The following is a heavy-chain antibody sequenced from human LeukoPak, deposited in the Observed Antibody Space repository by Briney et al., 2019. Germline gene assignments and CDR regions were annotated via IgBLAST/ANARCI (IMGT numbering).Heavy chain of an antibody. CDR1: GFSLTSNG. CDR3: ARDIRVRYMPMVRAVEYYQYHAMDV. J-gene: IGHJ6*02. CDR2: ISPDGNKK. V-gene: IGHV3-30*03. Sequence: PGGSLRLSCAASGFSLTSNGMHWVRQAPGKGLEWVAFISPDGNKKYYADSVKGRFTVSRDSSKSTLFLQMDSLRRDDTAVYYCARDIRVRYMPMVRAVEYYQYHAMDVWGQGTTVTVYS. D-gene: IGHD3-10*01.